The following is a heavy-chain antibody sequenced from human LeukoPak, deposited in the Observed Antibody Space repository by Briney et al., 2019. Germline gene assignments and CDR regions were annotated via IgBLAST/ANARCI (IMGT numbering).Heavy chain of an antibody. CDR2: IYYSGST. CDR3: ARAPRYCSGRSCYAFYAFDI. Sequence: SETLSLTCTVSGGSVSSGSYYWSWIRQPPGKGLEWIGYIYYSGSTNYNPSLKSRVTISVDTSKNQFSLKLSSVTAADTAVYYCARAPRYCSGRSCYAFYAFDIWGQGTMVTVSS. CDR1: GGSVSSGSYY. J-gene: IGHJ3*02. D-gene: IGHD2-15*01. V-gene: IGHV4-61*01.